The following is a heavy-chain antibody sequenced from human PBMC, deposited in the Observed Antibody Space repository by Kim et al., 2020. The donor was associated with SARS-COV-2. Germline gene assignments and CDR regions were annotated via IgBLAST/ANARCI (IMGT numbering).Heavy chain of an antibody. CDR1: GFTFSSYS. CDR3: ARGEGHYGYFDY. CDR2: IWNDGSNK. J-gene: IGHJ4*02. V-gene: IGHV3-33*01. Sequence: GGSLRLSCAASGFTFSSYSMHWVRQAPGKGLEWVAVIWNDGSNKYYADSVKGRFTISRDNSKNTLYLQMNSLRAEDTAVYYCARGEGHYGYFDYWGQGTLVTVSS. D-gene: IGHD3-10*01.